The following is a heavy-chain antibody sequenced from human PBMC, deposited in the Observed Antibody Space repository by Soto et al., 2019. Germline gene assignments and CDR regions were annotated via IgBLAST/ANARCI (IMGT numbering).Heavy chain of an antibody. J-gene: IGHJ5*02. CDR1: FGSFSGYY. Sequence: AETLSLLCSVYFGSFSGYYWVCLPQPPGKGVEWIGEINHSRSTNYNPSLKGRFTISVDTSKNHLSLKMNSVTAADTAVYYCARGPVLTKTRFDPWGQGTLVTVSS. CDR3: ARGPVLTKTRFDP. D-gene: IGHD3-16*01. CDR2: INHSRST. V-gene: IGHV4-34*01.